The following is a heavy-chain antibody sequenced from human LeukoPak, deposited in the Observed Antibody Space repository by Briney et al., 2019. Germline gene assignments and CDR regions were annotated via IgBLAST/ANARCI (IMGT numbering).Heavy chain of an antibody. CDR3: ARGKSWIQLWSTAGKTTKYFDY. CDR2: INHGGST. D-gene: IGHD5-18*01. Sequence: SETLSLTCAVYGGSFSGYYWSWIRQPPGKGLEWIGEINHGGSTNYNTSLKSRVTISVDTSKKQFSLKLSSVTAADTAVYYCARGKSWIQLWSTAGKTTKYFDYWGQGTLVTVSS. J-gene: IGHJ4*02. V-gene: IGHV4-34*01. CDR1: GGSFSGYY.